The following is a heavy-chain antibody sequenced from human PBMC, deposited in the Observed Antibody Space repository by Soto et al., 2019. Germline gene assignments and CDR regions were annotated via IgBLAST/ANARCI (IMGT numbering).Heavy chain of an antibody. D-gene: IGHD6-19*01. CDR3: VRGGPVAGPTSSEAYHPFDF. J-gene: IGHJ4*02. CDR2: INPNSGGT. Sequence: ASVKVSCKTSGYTFSDHYTHWVRQAPGQGLEWMGWINPNSGGTGYAEKFQGRVTITRDTSISTAYMELNRLNSDETAVYYCVRGGPVAGPTSSEAYHPFDFWGQGTLVTVSS. V-gene: IGHV1-2*02. CDR1: GYTFSDHY.